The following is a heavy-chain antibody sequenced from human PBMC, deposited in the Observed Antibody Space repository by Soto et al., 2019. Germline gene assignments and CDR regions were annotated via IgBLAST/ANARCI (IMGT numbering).Heavy chain of an antibody. CDR1: GYMFTING. D-gene: IGHD3-9*01. CDR2: ISTNSGNT. V-gene: IGHV1-18*01. Sequence: QVQVVQSGSEGKKPGASVKVSCKTSGYMFTINGISWVRQVPGQGLEWMGWISTNSGNTKFAQNFQDRVTLTTDTSTSTAYMELRSLRSDDTAIYYCARDKDWDLDNWGQGTLVTVSS. J-gene: IGHJ4*02. CDR3: ARDKDWDLDN.